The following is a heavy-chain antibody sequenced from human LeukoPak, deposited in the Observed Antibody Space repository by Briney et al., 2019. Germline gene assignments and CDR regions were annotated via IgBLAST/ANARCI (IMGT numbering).Heavy chain of an antibody. J-gene: IGHJ4*02. Sequence: SQTLSLTCAISGDSVSSNSAAWNWIRQSPSRGLEWLGRTYYRSKWYNDYAVSVKSRITINPDTSKNQFSLQLNSVTPEDTAVYYCARVGMAYGGNSGDFDYWGQGTLDTVSS. V-gene: IGHV6-1*01. CDR3: ARVGMAYGGNSGDFDY. CDR1: GDSVSSNSAA. D-gene: IGHD4-23*01. CDR2: TYYRSKWYN.